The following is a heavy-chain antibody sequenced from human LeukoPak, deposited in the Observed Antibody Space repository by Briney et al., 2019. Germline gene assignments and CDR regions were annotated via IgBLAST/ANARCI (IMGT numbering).Heavy chain of an antibody. Sequence: SETLSLTCTVSGVSISSSNSYWGWIRQPPGKGLEWIGSIYYSGSTYYNPSLKSRVTISVDTSKNQFSLKLSSVTAADTAVYYCARVLVRYYYYYMDVWGKGTTVTVSS. J-gene: IGHJ6*03. D-gene: IGHD3-3*01. CDR2: IYYSGST. CDR3: ARVLVRYYYYYMDV. CDR1: GVSISSSNSY. V-gene: IGHV4-39*07.